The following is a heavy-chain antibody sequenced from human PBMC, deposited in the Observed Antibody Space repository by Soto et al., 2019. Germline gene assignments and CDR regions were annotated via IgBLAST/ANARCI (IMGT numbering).Heavy chain of an antibody. CDR2: ISYDGSNK. CDR1: GFSFSSYA. J-gene: IGHJ6*02. Sequence: GGTLRLSCSASGFSFSSYALHWIRHAPGKGLERVAVISYDGSNKYYADSVKGRFTISRDNSKNTLYLQMNSLRAEDTAVYYCARDSNQLLSGAYYYYGMDVWGQGTTVTVSS. D-gene: IGHD2-2*01. CDR3: ARDSNQLLSGAYYYYGMDV. V-gene: IGHV3-30-3*01.